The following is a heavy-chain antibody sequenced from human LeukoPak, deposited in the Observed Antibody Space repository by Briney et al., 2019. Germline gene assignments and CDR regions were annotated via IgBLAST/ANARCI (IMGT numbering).Heavy chain of an antibody. CDR3: ARPSSLYGGTSENY. J-gene: IGHJ4*02. V-gene: IGHV5-51*01. Sequence: GESLKISCKASGYSFTDYWIVWVRQMPGKGLEWMGAIYPGDSDTRYSPSLDGQVTISADKSVSTTYLQWSSLQASDTAMYYCARPSSLYGGTSENYWGQGTLVTVSS. CDR2: IYPGDSDT. CDR1: GYSFTDYW. D-gene: IGHD4-23*01.